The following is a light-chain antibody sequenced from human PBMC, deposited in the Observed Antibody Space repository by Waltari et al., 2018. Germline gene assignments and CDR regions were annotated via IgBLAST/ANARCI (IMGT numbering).Light chain of an antibody. Sequence: SALTQPASVSASPGQSITTSCTGTSSDVWSYNLVPWYQQHPGKAPKLMMYEGSKRPSGVSNRFSGSKSGNTASLTISGLQAEDEADYYCCSYAGSSTSVVFGGGTKLTVL. CDR1: SSDVWSYNL. CDR3: CSYAGSSTSVV. J-gene: IGLJ2*01. CDR2: EGS. V-gene: IGLV2-23*01.